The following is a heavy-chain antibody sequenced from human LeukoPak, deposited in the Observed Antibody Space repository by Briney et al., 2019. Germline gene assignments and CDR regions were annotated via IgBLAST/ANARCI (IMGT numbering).Heavy chain of an antibody. Sequence: PSETLSLTCTVSGSSITSTYYWAWFRQPPGKGLEWIATVFRLQTVRTFYNPSLESRVTMPLDTSQNQFSLNLTSVTAADTALYFCARVLHAPKFIDSWGQGTLVTVSS. V-gene: IGHV4-38-2*02. D-gene: IGHD2-8*01. CDR1: GSSITSTYY. CDR3: ARVLHAPKFIDS. CDR2: VFRLQTVRT. J-gene: IGHJ4*02.